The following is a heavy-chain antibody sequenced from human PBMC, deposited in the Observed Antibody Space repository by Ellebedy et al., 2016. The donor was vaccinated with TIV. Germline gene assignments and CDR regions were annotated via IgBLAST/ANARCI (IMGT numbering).Heavy chain of an antibody. J-gene: IGHJ3*02. Sequence: TIYNPSLRSRVTISIDKSQKQVSLNLTSVTAADTAVYFCAKSSISVFGVTDAFDIWGQGTVVTVSS. CDR2: T. V-gene: IGHV4-59*01. D-gene: IGHD3-3*01. CDR3: AKSSISVFGVTDAFDI.